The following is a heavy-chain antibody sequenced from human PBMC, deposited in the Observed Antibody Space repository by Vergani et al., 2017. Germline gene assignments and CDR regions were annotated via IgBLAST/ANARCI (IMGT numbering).Heavy chain of an antibody. D-gene: IGHD2-2*01. CDR2: ISWNSGSI. Sequence: EVQLVESGGGLVQPGRSLRLSCAASGFTSDDYAMHWVRQAPGKGLECVSGISWNSGSIGYAESVKGRFTISRDNAKNSLYVQMNSLRAEDTAWYYCAKPAEDPGYCSSTSCYEGGIRAFDNWGQGTMVTVSS. V-gene: IGHV3-9*02. J-gene: IGHJ3*02. CDR3: AKPAEDPGYCSSTSCYEGGIRAFDN. CDR1: GFTSDDYA.